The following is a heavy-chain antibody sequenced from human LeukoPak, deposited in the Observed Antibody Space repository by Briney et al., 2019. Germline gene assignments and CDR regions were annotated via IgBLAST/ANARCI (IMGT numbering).Heavy chain of an antibody. CDR1: GYTFTGNG. CDR3: ARSGHCSGAGCYAEGIDY. J-gene: IGHJ4*02. V-gene: IGHV1-18*01. D-gene: IGHD2-2*01. CDR2: ISAYNGNT. Sequence: ASVKVSCKASGYTFTGNGITWVRQAPGRGLEWMGWISAYNGNTVYAQMFQGRVTMITDTSTSTAYMEVTNLRSDDTAMYYCARSGHCSGAGCYAEGIDYWGQGTLVTVSS.